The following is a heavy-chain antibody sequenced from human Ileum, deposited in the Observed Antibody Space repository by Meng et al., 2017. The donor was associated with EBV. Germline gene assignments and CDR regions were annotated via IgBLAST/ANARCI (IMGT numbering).Heavy chain of an antibody. J-gene: IGHJ4*02. CDR1: GFPLSISGVG. V-gene: IGHV2-5*02. Sequence: QIPLKESGSTLVKPXXXXTLXXPXXGFPLSISGVGVGWSHQPPGKALEWLSLIYWDDDKRYSPSLKSRLTITKDTSKNQVVLTMTNMDPVDTATYYCAHRRGGNGWNEGFFDYWGQGTLVTVSS. CDR2: IYWDDDK. D-gene: IGHD1-1*01. CDR3: AHRRGGNGWNEGFFDY.